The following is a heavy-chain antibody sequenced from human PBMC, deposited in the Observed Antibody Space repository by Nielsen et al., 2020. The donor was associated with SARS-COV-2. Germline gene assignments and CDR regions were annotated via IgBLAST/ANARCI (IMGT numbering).Heavy chain of an antibody. J-gene: IGHJ4*02. CDR1: GGSITSYY. Sequence: SETLSLTCTVSGGSITSYYWSWIRQLPGKGLEWIGYIYYSGSTNYNPSLKSRVTISVDTSKTQFSLKLSSVTAAGAAVYYCARGFDYWGQGTLVTVSS. CDR3: ARGFDY. V-gene: IGHV4-59*13. CDR2: IYYSGST.